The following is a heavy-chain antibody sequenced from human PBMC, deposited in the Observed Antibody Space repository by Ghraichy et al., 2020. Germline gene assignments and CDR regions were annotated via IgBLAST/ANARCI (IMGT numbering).Heavy chain of an antibody. CDR2: ISGNGDFI. D-gene: IGHD5-18*01. CDR3: AKDMGTAMVLDV. CDR1: GFTFGHYA. J-gene: IGHJ6*02. Sequence: GGSLRLSCAASGFTFGHYAMHWVRQVPGKGLEWVSVISGNGDFIEYADSVKGRFTISRDNSKDSLYLQMNSLRSEDTGLYYCAKDMGTAMVLDVWGQGTTVTVSS. V-gene: IGHV3-43*02.